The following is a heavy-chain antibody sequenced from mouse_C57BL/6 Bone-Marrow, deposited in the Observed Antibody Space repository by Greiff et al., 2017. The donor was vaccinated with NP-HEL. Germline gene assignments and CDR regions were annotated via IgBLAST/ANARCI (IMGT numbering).Heavy chain of an antibody. D-gene: IGHD2-5*01. V-gene: IGHV3-6*01. CDR2: ISYDGSN. Sequence: EVKLQESGPGLVKPSQSLSLTCSVTGYSITSGYYWNWIRQFPGNKLEWMGYISYDGSNNYNPSLKNRISITRDTSKNQFFLKLNSVTTEDTATYYCARDPYSNYFYWYFDVWGTGTTVTVSS. J-gene: IGHJ1*03. CDR1: GYSITSGYY. CDR3: ARDPYSNYFYWYFDV.